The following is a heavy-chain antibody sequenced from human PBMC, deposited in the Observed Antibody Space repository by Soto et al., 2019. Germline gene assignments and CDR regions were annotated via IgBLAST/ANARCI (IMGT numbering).Heavy chain of an antibody. J-gene: IGHJ4*02. CDR3: AKLWLYSGYDRGFDY. V-gene: IGHV3-30-3*02. Sequence: PGGSLGLSCVASGLTVSIYAMHWVRQTPGKGLEWVAVISHDVTNQYYADSVKGRFTISRDNSKNTLYLQMNSLRAEDTAVYYCAKLWLYSGYDRGFDYWGQGTLVTVSS. CDR1: GLTVSIYA. D-gene: IGHD5-12*01. CDR2: ISHDVTNQ.